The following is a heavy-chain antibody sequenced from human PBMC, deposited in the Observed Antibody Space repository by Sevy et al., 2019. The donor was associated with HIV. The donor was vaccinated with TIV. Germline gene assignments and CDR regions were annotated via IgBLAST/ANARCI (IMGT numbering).Heavy chain of an antibody. CDR1: GYTLTELS. J-gene: IGHJ3*02. V-gene: IGHV1-24*01. D-gene: IGHD4-4*01. CDR3: ATVGYSRTAFDI. Sequence: ASVKVSCKVSGYTLTELSMHWVRQAPGKGLEWMGGFDPEDGETIYAQKFQGRVTMTEDTSTDTAYMERSSLRSEDTAGYYCATVGYSRTAFDIWGQGTMVTVSS. CDR2: FDPEDGET.